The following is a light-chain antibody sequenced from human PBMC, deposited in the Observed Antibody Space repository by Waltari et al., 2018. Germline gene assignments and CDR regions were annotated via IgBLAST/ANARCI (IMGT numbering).Light chain of an antibody. CDR2: RAS. CDR3: QQYNHYSWT. CDR1: QSVRTF. J-gene: IGKJ1*01. V-gene: IGKV1-5*03. Sequence: DIQMPQSPSTMSASVVDRVPITCRASQSVRTFLAWYQQKPVKAPKLLIYRASTLESGVPSRFAGSGSETEFTLTISGLQPDDFATYYCQQYNHYSWTFGQGTEVDIK.